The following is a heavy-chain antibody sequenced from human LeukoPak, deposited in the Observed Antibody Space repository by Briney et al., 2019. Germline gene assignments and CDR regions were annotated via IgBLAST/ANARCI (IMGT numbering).Heavy chain of an antibody. V-gene: IGHV3-30*02. D-gene: IGHD3-10*01. CDR3: AKGIWFGEFGDGVT. J-gene: IGHJ4*02. Sequence: QSGGSLRLSCSASGFSFINYAMHWVRQAPGKGLEWVAFIRYDGSNKYYADSVKGRFTISRDNSKNTLYLQMNSLRAEDTAVYYCAKGIWFGEFGDGVTWGQGTLVTVSS. CDR2: IRYDGSNK. CDR1: GFSFINYA.